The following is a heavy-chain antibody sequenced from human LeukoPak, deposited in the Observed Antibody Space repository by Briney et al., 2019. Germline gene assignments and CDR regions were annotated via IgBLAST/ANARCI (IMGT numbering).Heavy chain of an antibody. V-gene: IGHV3-23*01. CDR2: ISGSGGST. CDR3: ANEAPLGYCSGGSCYH. CDR1: GFTFSSYS. Sequence: GGSLRLSCAASGFTFSSYSMNWVRQAPGKGLEWVSAISGSGGSTYYADSVKGRFTISRDNSKNTLYLQMNSLRAEDTAVYYCANEAPLGYCSGGSCYHWGQGTLVTVSS. J-gene: IGHJ5*02. D-gene: IGHD2-15*01.